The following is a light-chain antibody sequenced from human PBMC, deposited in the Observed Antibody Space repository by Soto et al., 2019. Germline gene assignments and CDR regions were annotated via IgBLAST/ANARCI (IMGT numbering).Light chain of an antibody. V-gene: IGLV1-51*01. CDR2: DSN. CDR3: ATWDSSLTGEV. J-gene: IGLJ2*01. CDR1: SFNIGNNY. Sequence: QPVLTQPPSVSAAPGQTVTISCSGSSFNIGNNYVSWFQQLPGTAPKLLIYDSNKRPSGIPDRFSGSKSGTSATLDITGLQTGDEADYYCATWDSSLTGEVFGGGTKVTVL.